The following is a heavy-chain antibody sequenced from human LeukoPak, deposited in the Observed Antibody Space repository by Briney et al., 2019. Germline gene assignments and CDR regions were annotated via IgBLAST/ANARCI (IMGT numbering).Heavy chain of an antibody. CDR3: ARGWLEYYFDS. CDR2: VNHSGST. Sequence: SETLSLTCAVYGGSFSGYYWSWIRQPPGKGLEWIGEVNHSGSTNYNPSLKSRVTISVDTSKNQFSLKLSSVTAADTAVYYCARGWLEYYFDSWGQGTLVTVSS. J-gene: IGHJ4*02. D-gene: IGHD5-12*01. V-gene: IGHV4-34*01. CDR1: GGSFSGYY.